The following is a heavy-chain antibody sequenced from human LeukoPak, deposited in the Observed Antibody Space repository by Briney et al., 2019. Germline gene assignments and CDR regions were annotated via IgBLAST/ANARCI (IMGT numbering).Heavy chain of an antibody. V-gene: IGHV3-48*03. CDR3: AKDFDMDV. CDR2: ISSSGSTI. Sequence: GGSLRLSCAASGFTFSSYEMNWVRQAPGKGLEWVSYISSSGSTIYYADSVKGRFTISRDNSKNTLYLQMNSLRAEDTAVYYCAKDFDMDVWGKGTTVTISS. D-gene: IGHD3-3*01. J-gene: IGHJ6*03. CDR1: GFTFSSYE.